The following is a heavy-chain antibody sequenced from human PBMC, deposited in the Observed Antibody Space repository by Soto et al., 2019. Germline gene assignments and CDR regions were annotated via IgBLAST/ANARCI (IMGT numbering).Heavy chain of an antibody. CDR1: GYTFTSYG. J-gene: IGHJ3*02. CDR3: ARAPLYSTSPKYAFDI. V-gene: IGHV1-18*01. CDR2: ISTYNGNP. Sequence: QVQLVQSGPEVKKPGASVKVSCKASGYTFTSYGISWVRQAPGQGLEWMGWISTYNGNPNYAQKFQGRVTMTTDTSTSTAYMELRSLRSDDTAVFYCARAPLYSTSPKYAFDIWGQGTVITVSS. D-gene: IGHD2-2*01.